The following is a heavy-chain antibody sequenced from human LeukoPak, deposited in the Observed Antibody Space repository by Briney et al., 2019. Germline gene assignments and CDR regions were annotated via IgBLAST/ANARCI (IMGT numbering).Heavy chain of an antibody. CDR1: GYTFTSYG. D-gene: IGHD5-24*01. Sequence: ASVKVACKASGYTFTSYGISWVRQAPGQGLEWMGWISAYNGNTNYAQKLQGRVTMTTYTSTSTAYMELRSLRSDDTAVYYCAREKSRDGHNEGLYYYYMDVWGKGTTVTVSS. CDR2: ISAYNGNT. V-gene: IGHV1-18*01. J-gene: IGHJ6*03. CDR3: AREKSRDGHNEGLYYYYMDV.